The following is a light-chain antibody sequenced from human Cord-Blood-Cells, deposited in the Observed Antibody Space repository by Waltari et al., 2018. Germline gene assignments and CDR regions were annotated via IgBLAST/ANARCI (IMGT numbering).Light chain of an antibody. CDR1: SSAVASYNL. V-gene: IGLV2-23*01. Sequence: QSALTQHASVSGSPGQSLPISCTGTSSAVASYNLVSWYQQHPGKAPKLMIYEGGKRPAGVSNRFSGSKSVNTASLTISGLQAEDEADYYCCSYAGSSTWVFGGETKLTVL. J-gene: IGLJ3*02. CDR3: CSYAGSSTWV. CDR2: EGG.